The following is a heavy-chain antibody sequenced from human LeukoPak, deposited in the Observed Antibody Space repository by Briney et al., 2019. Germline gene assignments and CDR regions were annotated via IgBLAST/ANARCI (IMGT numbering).Heavy chain of an antibody. Sequence: ASVKVSCKASGYTFTGYYMHWVRQAPGQGLEWMGWINPNSGGTNYAQKFQGRVTMTRDTSISTAYMELSRLRSDDTAVYYCARDQSHVEVANYDFDYWGQGTLVTVSS. CDR1: GYTFTGYY. V-gene: IGHV1-2*02. CDR2: INPNSGGT. CDR3: ARDQSHVEVANYDFDY. J-gene: IGHJ4*02. D-gene: IGHD5-24*01.